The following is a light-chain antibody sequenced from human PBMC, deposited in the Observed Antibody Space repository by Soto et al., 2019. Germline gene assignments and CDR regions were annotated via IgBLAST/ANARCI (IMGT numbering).Light chain of an antibody. Sequence: QSVLTQAASVSGSPGQSITVSCTGTSSDVGGHNYVSWFQQHPGQAPKLLIYEVTTRPSGVSTRFSGSKSGNTASLTISGLQAEDEADYHCSSYSSSGTLFVFGTGTKVTV. CDR1: SSDVGGHNY. J-gene: IGLJ1*01. CDR3: SSYSSSGTLFV. CDR2: EVT. V-gene: IGLV2-14*01.